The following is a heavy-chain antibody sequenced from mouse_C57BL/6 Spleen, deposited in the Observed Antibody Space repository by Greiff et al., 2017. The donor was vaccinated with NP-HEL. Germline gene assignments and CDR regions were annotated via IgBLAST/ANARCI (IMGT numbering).Heavy chain of an antibody. CDR3: AGDKKPYDYAMDY. J-gene: IGHJ4*01. V-gene: IGHV12-3*01. Sequence: VQLQQSGPGLVKPSPSLFLTRSISGFPITSCYYCILIRKSPGNPLEWMGYIPHGGETFYTPSLQSPISITRETSTNQSFLQLTSVTTEDTAVDYCAGDKKPYDYAMDYWGQGTSVTVSS. CDR1: GFPITSCYY. CDR2: IPHGGET.